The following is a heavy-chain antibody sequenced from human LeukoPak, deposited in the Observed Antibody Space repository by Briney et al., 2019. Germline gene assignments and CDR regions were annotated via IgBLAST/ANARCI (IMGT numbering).Heavy chain of an antibody. CDR3: ARASYYYDSSGYSIDY. Sequence: GGSLRLSCAASGFTFSDYYMSWIRQAPGKGLEWVSYISSSGSTIYYADSVKGRFTISRDNAKNSLYLQMNSLRAEDTAVYYCARASYYYDSSGYSIDYWGQGTLVTVSS. CDR1: GFTFSDYY. D-gene: IGHD3-22*01. J-gene: IGHJ4*02. CDR2: ISSSGSTI. V-gene: IGHV3-11*01.